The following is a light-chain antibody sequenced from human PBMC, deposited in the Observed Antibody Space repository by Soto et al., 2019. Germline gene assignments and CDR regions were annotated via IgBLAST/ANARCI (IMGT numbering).Light chain of an antibody. Sequence: AIRMTQSPSSLSASVGDSITVTCRASQDIRSDLGWYQQKPGRAPKLLIYAASTLYGGVPSRFSGSGSGTDFALTITSLQAEDFATYYCQQLRMYPSTFGGGTKVDIK. J-gene: IGKJ4*01. CDR1: QDIRSD. V-gene: IGKV1-6*01. CDR3: QQLRMYPST. CDR2: AAS.